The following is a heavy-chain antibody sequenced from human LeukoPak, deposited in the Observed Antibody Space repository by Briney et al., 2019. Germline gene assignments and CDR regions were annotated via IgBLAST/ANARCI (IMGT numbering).Heavy chain of an antibody. CDR2: IYPNSGAT. CDR3: GTLLSNGPFDY. J-gene: IGHJ4*02. CDR1: GYTFTGYY. V-gene: IGHV1-2*02. Sequence: ASVKVSCKGSGYTFTGYYMHWGGQAPGEGGEGMVLIYPNSGATKYAQKLQGRVTITSHTSISTAYMELSGLRSDDTAVYYCGTLLSNGPFDYWGQGRLVTVSS.